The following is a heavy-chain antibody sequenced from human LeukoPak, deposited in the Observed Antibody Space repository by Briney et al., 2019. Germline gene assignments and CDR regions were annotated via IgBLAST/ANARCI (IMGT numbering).Heavy chain of an antibody. D-gene: IGHD3-10*01. V-gene: IGHV4-38-2*02. CDR2: IYHSGST. J-gene: IGHJ4*02. Sequence: PSETLSLTCTVSGYSISSGYYWGCIRQPPGKGLEWIGSIYHSGSTYYNPSLKSRVTISVDTSKNQFSLKLSSVTAADTAVYYCARAGLYYGSGSYYFDYWGQGTLVTVSS. CDR1: GYSISSGYY. CDR3: ARAGLYYGSGSYYFDY.